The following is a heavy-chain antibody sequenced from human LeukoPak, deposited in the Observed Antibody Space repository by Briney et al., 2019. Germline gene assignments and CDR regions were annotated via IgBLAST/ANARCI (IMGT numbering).Heavy chain of an antibody. CDR3: AKILPDCSGGSCYVDPYYYYGMDV. CDR2: ISGSGGST. CDR1: GFTFSSYA. D-gene: IGHD2-15*01. J-gene: IGHJ6*02. V-gene: IGHV3-23*01. Sequence: GGSLRLSCAASGFTFSSYAMSWVRQAPGKGLEWVSAISGSGGSTYYADSVKGRFTISRDNSKNTLYLQVNSLRAEDTAVYYCAKILPDCSGGSCYVDPYYYYGMDVWGQGTTVTVSS.